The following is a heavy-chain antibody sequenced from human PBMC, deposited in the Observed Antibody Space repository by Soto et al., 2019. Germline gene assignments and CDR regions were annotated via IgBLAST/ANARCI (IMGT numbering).Heavy chain of an antibody. V-gene: IGHV3-21*01. Sequence: GSLRLSCAASGFTFSSYSMNWVRQAPGKGLEWVSSISSSSSYIYYADSVKGRFTISRDNAKNSLYLQMNSLRAEDTAVYYCARAPYYYDSSGYYPFDYWGQGTLVTVSS. CDR2: ISSSSSYI. CDR1: GFTFSSYS. CDR3: ARAPYYYDSSGYYPFDY. J-gene: IGHJ4*02. D-gene: IGHD3-22*01.